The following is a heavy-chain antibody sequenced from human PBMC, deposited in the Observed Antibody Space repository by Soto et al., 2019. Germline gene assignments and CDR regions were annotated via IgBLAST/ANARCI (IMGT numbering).Heavy chain of an antibody. Sequence: VASVKVSCKATGYTFTAYAMHWVRQAPGQSLEWMGWINPANGNTRYSQKFQGRLTITSDTSANTVYMELSSLTSEDTAMYYCTRSAISPYGGLIGPFDYWGQGTLVTVSS. CDR3: TRSAISPYGGLIGPFDY. J-gene: IGHJ4*02. CDR1: GYTFTAYA. CDR2: INPANGNT. D-gene: IGHD3-16*02. V-gene: IGHV1-3*01.